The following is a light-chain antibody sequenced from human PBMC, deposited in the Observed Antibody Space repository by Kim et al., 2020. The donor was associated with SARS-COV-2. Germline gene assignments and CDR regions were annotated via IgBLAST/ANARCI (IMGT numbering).Light chain of an antibody. V-gene: IGKV1-5*01. CDR1: QGISSW. CDR2: DAS. J-gene: IGKJ1*01. CDR3: QQYDSYSRS. Sequence: DIQMTQSPSSLSASVGDRVTITCRASQGISSWLAWYQQQPEKAPKLLIYDASSLQSGVPSRFSGSGSGTEFTLTISSLQPDDFATYYCQQYDSYSRSFGQGTKVDIK.